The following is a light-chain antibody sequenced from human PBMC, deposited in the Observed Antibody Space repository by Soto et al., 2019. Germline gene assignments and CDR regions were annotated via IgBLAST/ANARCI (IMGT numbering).Light chain of an antibody. J-gene: IGKJ2*01. CDR1: QSVRNNY. Sequence: EMLLTQSPGTLSLSPGERATRSCRASQSVRNNYVAWYQQKPGQAPRLFIHGASGRATGIPDRFSGSGSGTDFTLTISRLEPEDFAVYYCQQYGSSPYTFGQGTKLEI. V-gene: IGKV3-20*01. CDR2: GAS. CDR3: QQYGSSPYT.